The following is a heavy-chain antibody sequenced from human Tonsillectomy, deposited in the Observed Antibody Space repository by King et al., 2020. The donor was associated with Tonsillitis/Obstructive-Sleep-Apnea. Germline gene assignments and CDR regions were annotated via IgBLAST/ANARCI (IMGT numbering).Heavy chain of an antibody. CDR2: INSDGSST. V-gene: IGHV3-74*01. CDR1: GFTFSSYW. CDR3: ASRGGVGDCYSPNY. J-gene: IGHJ4*02. Sequence: VQLVESGGGLVQPGGSLRLSCAASGFTFSSYWMHWVRQAPGKGLVWVSRINSDGSSTSYADSVKGRFTISRDNAKNTLYLQMNSLRAEDTAVYYCASRGGVGDCYSPNYWGQGTLVTVSS. D-gene: IGHD2-21*02.